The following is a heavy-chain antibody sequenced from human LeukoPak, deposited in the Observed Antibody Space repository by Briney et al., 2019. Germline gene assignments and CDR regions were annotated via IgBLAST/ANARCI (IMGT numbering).Heavy chain of an antibody. Sequence: SETLSLTCTVSGGSVSSGSYYWSWIRQPPGKGLAWIGYIYYSGSTNYNPSLKSRVTISVDTSKNQFSLKLSSVTAADTAVYYCARDAAHDYGDYGFDNWGQGTLVTVSS. CDR3: ARDAAHDYGDYGFDN. CDR1: GGSVSSGSYY. D-gene: IGHD4-17*01. CDR2: IYYSGST. V-gene: IGHV4-61*01. J-gene: IGHJ4*02.